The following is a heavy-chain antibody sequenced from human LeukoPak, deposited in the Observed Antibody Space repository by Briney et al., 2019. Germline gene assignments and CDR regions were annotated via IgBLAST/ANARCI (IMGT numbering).Heavy chain of an antibody. J-gene: IGHJ5*02. V-gene: IGHV1-69*05. CDR3: ARGWGVPAPISWFDP. Sequence: GASVKVSCKASGGSLSSNVISWVRQAPGQGLEWMGGIVPIFGTTKYAQKFQGRVTITTDESTSTAYMELSSLRSEDTAVYYCARGWGVPAPISWFDPWGQGTLVTVSS. CDR2: IVPIFGTT. D-gene: IGHD2-2*01. CDR1: GGSLSSNV.